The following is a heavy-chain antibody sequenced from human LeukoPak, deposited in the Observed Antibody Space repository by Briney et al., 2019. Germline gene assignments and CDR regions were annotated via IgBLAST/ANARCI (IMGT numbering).Heavy chain of an antibody. J-gene: IGHJ4*02. CDR1: GFTFSSYA. CDR3: AKVFYPAAGTGRVDFPFDY. V-gene: IGHV3-23*01. CDR2: ISGSGGST. Sequence: PGGSLRLSCAASGFTFSSYAMSWVRQAPGKGLVWVSSISGSGGSTYYADSVKGRFTISRDNSKTTLYLQMNSLRAEDTAVYYCAKVFYPAAGTGRVDFPFDYWGQGTLVTVSS. D-gene: IGHD6-13*01.